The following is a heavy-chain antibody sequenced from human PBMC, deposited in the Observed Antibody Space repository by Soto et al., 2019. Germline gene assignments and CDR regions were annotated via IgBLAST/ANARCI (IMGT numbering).Heavy chain of an antibody. CDR3: TTSRLSSTWCPRFDY. CDR2: IKSKTDGGTT. V-gene: IGHV3-15*01. Sequence: EVQLVESGGGLVKPGGSLRLSCAASEFTFSYAWMSWVRQAPGKGLEWVGRIKSKTDGGTTDSAAPVKGRFTISRDDSKNTLYLQMNSLKTEDTAVYYCTTSRLSSTWCPRFDYWGQGTLVTVSS. D-gene: IGHD6-13*01. J-gene: IGHJ4*02. CDR1: EFTFSYAW.